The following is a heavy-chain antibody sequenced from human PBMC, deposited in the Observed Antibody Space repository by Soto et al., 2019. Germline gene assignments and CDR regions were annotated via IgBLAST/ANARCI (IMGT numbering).Heavy chain of an antibody. CDR3: ARGPGVVVVAATRVRFDAFDI. CDR2: IYYSGST. J-gene: IGHJ3*02. D-gene: IGHD2-15*01. V-gene: IGHV4-59*01. CDR1: GGSISSYY. Sequence: PSETLSLTCTVSGGSISSYYWSWIRQPPGKGLEWIGYIYYSGSTNYNPSLKSRVTISVDTSKNQFSLKLSSVTAADTAVYYYARGPGVVVVAATRVRFDAFDIWGQGTMVTVSS.